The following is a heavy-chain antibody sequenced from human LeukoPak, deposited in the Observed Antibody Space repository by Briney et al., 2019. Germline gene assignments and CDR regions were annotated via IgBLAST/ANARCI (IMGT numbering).Heavy chain of an antibody. CDR2: ISGSGGST. J-gene: IGHJ4*02. CDR3: AKDRRGRITIFGVAPPDY. D-gene: IGHD3-3*01. Sequence: GGSLRLSCAASGFTFSSYAMSWVRQAPGKGLEWVSAISGSGGSTYYADSVKGRFTISRDNSKNTLYLQMNSLRAEDTAVYYCAKDRRGRITIFGVAPPDYWGQGTLVTVSS. V-gene: IGHV3-23*01. CDR1: GFTFSSYA.